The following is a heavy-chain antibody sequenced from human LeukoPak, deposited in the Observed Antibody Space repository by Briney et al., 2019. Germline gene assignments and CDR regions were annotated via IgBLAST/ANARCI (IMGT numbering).Heavy chain of an antibody. D-gene: IGHD3-22*01. J-gene: IGHJ5*02. CDR1: GFTFSDYY. CDR3: ARDLHYYDSSGPGNP. Sequence: GGSLRLFCAASGFTFSDYYMSWIRQAPGKGLEWVSYISSSGSTIYYADSVKGRFTISRDNAKNSLYLQMNSLRAEDTAVYYCARDLHYYDSSGPGNPWGQGTLVTVSS. V-gene: IGHV3-11*01. CDR2: ISSSGSTI.